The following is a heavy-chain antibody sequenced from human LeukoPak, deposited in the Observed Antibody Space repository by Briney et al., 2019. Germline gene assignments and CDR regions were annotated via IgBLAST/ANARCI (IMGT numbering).Heavy chain of an antibody. CDR3: ARDLSTAISGPDY. Sequence: ASVKVSCKASGYTFTSYYMHWVRQAPGQGLEWMGIINPSGGSTSYAQKFQGRVTMTRDMSTSTVYMKLSSLRSEDTAVYYCARDLSTAISGPDYWGQGTLVTVSS. CDR1: GYTFTSYY. J-gene: IGHJ4*02. D-gene: IGHD2-21*02. V-gene: IGHV1-46*01. CDR2: INPSGGST.